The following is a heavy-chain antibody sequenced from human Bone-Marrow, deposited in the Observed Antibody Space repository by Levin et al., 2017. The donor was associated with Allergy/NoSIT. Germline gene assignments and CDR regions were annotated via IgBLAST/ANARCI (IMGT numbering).Heavy chain of an antibody. CDR3: ARDNYYDSSGYYRGKYYFDY. V-gene: IGHV1-46*01. CDR1: GYTFTSYY. D-gene: IGHD3-22*01. J-gene: IGHJ4*02. Sequence: ASVKVSCKASGYTFTSYYMHWVRQAPGQGLEWMGIINPSGGSTSYAQKFQGRVTMTRDTSTSTVYMELSSLRSEDTAVYYCARDNYYDSSGYYRGKYYFDYWGQGTLVTVSS. CDR2: INPSGGST.